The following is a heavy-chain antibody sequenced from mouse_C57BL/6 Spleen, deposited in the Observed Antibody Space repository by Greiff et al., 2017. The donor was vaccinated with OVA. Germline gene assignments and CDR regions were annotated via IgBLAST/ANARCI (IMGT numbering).Heavy chain of an antibody. J-gene: IGHJ1*03. Sequence: VQLQESGAELVKPGASVKLSCKASGYAFSSYWMNWVKQRPGKGLEWIGQIYPGDGDTNYNGKFKGKATLTADKSSSTAYMQLSSLTSEDSAVYFCARDGDYLYFDVWGTGTTVTVSS. CDR1: GYAFSSYW. V-gene: IGHV1-80*01. D-gene: IGHD2-4*01. CDR3: ARDGDYLYFDV. CDR2: IYPGDGDT.